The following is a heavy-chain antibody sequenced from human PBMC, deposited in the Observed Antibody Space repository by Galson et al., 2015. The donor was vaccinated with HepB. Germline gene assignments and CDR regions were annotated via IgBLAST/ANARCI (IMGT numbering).Heavy chain of an antibody. CDR3: ARHPYDIVVVTAIPGWFDP. CDR1: GYSFTSYW. V-gene: IGHV5-10-1*01. CDR2: IDPSDSYT. D-gene: IGHD2-21*02. Sequence: QSGAEVKKPGESLRISCKGSGYSFTSYWISWVRQMPGKGLEWMGRIDPSDSYTNYSPSFQGHVTISADKSISTAYLQWSSLKASDTAMYYCARHPYDIVVVTAIPGWFDPWGQGTLVTVSS. J-gene: IGHJ5*02.